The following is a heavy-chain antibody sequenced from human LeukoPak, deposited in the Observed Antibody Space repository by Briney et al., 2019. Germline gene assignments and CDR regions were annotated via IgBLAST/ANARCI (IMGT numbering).Heavy chain of an antibody. CDR3: AISRPYYDFWSGYYNEDYYYYMDV. D-gene: IGHD3-3*01. V-gene: IGHV3-23*01. CDR1: GFTFSSYA. CDR2: ISGSGGST. J-gene: IGHJ6*03. Sequence: GGSLRLSCAASGFTFSSYAMSWVRQAPGKGLEWVSAISGSGGSTYYADSVKGRFTISRDNSKNTLYLQMNSLRAEDTAVYYCAISRPYYDFWSGYYNEDYYYYMDVWGKGTTVAVSS.